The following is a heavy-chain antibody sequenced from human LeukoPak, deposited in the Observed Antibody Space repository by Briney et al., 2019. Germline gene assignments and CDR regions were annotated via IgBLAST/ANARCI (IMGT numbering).Heavy chain of an antibody. Sequence: GGSLRLSCAASGFTFSSYWMHWVRQAPGKGLVWVSRINSDGTSTNYADSVKGRFSISRDNAKNTLYLQMNSLRDEDTAVYYCARGGGGVVQYSLDVWGQGTTVTVSS. J-gene: IGHJ6*02. V-gene: IGHV3-74*01. CDR1: GFTFSSYW. CDR3: ARGGGGVVQYSLDV. D-gene: IGHD2-21*01. CDR2: INSDGTST.